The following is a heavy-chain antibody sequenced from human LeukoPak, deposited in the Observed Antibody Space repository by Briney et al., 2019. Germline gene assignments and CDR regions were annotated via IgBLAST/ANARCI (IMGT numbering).Heavy chain of an antibody. V-gene: IGHV5-51*01. D-gene: IGHD6-13*01. Sequence: GESLKISCQVSGYIFTHYWIGWVRQMPGKGLESMGIIYPADSDTTYSPSFQGQVTISADKSIDTVYLQWSSLKASDTAMYYCARWYSSSWGNWSDPWGQGTLVTVSS. CDR1: GYIFTHYW. CDR2: IYPADSDT. CDR3: ARWYSSSWGNWSDP. J-gene: IGHJ5*02.